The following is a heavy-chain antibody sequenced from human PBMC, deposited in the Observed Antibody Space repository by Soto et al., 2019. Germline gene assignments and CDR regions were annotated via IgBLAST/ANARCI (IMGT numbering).Heavy chain of an antibody. CDR3: ARLKRISIFGVAPPPWFDP. J-gene: IGHJ5*02. Sequence: SETLSLTCTVSGGSISSTLYYWGWIRQPPGKGLEWIGSTYSSGSIYYNPSLKSRATISVDTSKNQFSLKLSSVTAADTAVYYCARLKRISIFGVAPPPWFDPWGQGSLVTVS. V-gene: IGHV4-39*01. D-gene: IGHD3-3*01. CDR2: TYSSGSI. CDR1: GGSISSTLYY.